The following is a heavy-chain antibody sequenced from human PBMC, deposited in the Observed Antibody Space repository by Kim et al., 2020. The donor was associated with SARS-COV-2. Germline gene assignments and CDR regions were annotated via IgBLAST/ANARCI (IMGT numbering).Heavy chain of an antibody. CDR3: ARESSQYQLLSS. J-gene: IGHJ4*02. Sequence: NYNPSLKSRVTMSVDTSKNQFSLKLSSVTAADTAVYYCARESSQYQLLSSWGQGTLVTVSS. D-gene: IGHD2-2*01. V-gene: IGHV4-4*07.